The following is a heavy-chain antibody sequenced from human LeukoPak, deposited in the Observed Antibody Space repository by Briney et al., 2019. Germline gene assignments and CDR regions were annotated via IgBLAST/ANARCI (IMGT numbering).Heavy chain of an antibody. J-gene: IGHJ4*02. Sequence: GGSLRLSCAASGFTFSSYAMHWVRRAPGKGLEWVAVISYDGSNKYYADSVKGRFTISRDNSKSTLYLQMNSLRAEDTAVYYCAREGSSSWYGWFDYWGQGTLVTVSS. V-gene: IGHV3-30*04. CDR3: AREGSSSWYGWFDY. CDR2: ISYDGSNK. D-gene: IGHD6-13*01. CDR1: GFTFSSYA.